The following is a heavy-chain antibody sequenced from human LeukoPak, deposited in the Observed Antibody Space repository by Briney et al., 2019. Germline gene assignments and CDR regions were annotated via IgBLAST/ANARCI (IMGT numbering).Heavy chain of an antibody. Sequence: EGSLRLSCAASGFTFSSYAMSWVRQAPGKGLEWVSAISGSGGSTYYADSVKGRFTISRDNSKNTLYLQMNSLRAEDTAVYYCAKDVVVVPAAMGAFDIWGQGTMVTVSS. CDR1: GFTFSSYA. CDR2: ISGSGGST. V-gene: IGHV3-23*01. CDR3: AKDVVVVPAAMGAFDI. J-gene: IGHJ3*02. D-gene: IGHD2-2*01.